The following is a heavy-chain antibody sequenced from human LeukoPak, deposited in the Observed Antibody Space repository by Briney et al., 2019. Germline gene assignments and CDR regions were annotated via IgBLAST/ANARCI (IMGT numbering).Heavy chain of an antibody. CDR3: AKVRHYYDSSGYSDY. V-gene: IGHV3-48*04. CDR1: GFTFSSYS. D-gene: IGHD3-22*01. Sequence: GGSLRLSCAASGFTFSSYSVNWVRQAPGKGLEWVSYISSSSSTIYYADSVKGRFTISRDNAKNSLYLQMNSLRAEDTAVYYCAKVRHYYDSSGYSDYWGQGTLVTVSS. CDR2: ISSSSSTI. J-gene: IGHJ4*02.